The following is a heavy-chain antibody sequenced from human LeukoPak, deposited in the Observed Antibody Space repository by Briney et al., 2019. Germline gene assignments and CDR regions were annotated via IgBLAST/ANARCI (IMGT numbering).Heavy chain of an antibody. CDR2: IYTSGST. Sequence: SQTLSLTCTVSGGSISSGSYYWSWIRQPAGKGLEWIGGIYTSGSTNYNPSLKSRVTMSVDTSKTQFSLKLSSVPAADTAVYYCARGGRGAINYWGQGTLVTVSS. D-gene: IGHD3-10*01. J-gene: IGHJ4*02. V-gene: IGHV4-61*02. CDR3: ARGGRGAINY. CDR1: GGSISSGSYY.